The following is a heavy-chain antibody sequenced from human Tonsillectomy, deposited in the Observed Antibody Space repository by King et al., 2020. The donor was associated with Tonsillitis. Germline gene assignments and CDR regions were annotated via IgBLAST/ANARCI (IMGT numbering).Heavy chain of an antibody. V-gene: IGHV3-74*01. CDR2: IKSDGSST. CDR1: GFTFSSYW. J-gene: IGHJ3*02. Sequence: VQLVESGGGLVQPGGSLRLSCAASGFTFSSYWMHWVRQAPGKGLVWVSRIKSDGSSTRYADSVKGRFTISRDNAKNTLYLQMNSLRAEDTAVYFCTRVRTVGFDAFDIWGQGTMVTVSS. CDR3: TRVRTVGFDAFDI. D-gene: IGHD1/OR15-1a*01.